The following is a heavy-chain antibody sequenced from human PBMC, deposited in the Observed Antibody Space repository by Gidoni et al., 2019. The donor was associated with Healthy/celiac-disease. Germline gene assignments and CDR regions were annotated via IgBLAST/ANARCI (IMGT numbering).Heavy chain of an antibody. V-gene: IGHV3-33*01. CDR1: GVTFSSYG. Sequence: QVQLVEAGGGVVQPGRSLRLSCAASGVTFSSYGMHWVRQAPGKGLEWVAVIWYDGSNKYYADSVKGRFTISRDNSKTTLYLQMNSLRAEDTAVYYCAREMGGGYYYYGMDVWGQGTTVTVSS. CDR2: IWYDGSNK. D-gene: IGHD1-26*01. J-gene: IGHJ6*02. CDR3: AREMGGGYYYYGMDV.